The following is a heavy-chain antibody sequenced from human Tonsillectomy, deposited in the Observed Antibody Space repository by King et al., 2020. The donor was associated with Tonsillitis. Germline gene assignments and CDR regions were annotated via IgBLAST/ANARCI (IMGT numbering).Heavy chain of an antibody. D-gene: IGHD6-13*01. CDR3: ARGRVAAGTALYYYYYYMDV. V-gene: IGHV4-34*01. CDR2: VNHSGST. CDR1: GGSFIGYY. J-gene: IGHJ6*03. Sequence: VQIQQWGAGLLKPSETLSLTCGVYGGSFIGYYWSWIRQPPGEGLEWIGEVNHSGSTNYNPSLKSRVTISLDTSKNQFSLKVSAVNAADTAVYYCARGRVAAGTALYYYYYYMDVWGKGTTVTVSS.